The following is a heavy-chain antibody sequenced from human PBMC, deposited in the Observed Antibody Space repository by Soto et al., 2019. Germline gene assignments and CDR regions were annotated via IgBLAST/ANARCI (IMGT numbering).Heavy chain of an antibody. V-gene: IGHV4-59*01. Sequence: SETLSLTCTVSGGSISSYFWTWIRQPPGKGLEWIAYISHSGITNYNPPLKSRVTISLDTSKNQFSLQLSSVTAADTAMYYCARADMDRAAPFFYWGRGTLVTVSS. CDR1: GGSISSYF. J-gene: IGHJ4*02. D-gene: IGHD3-10*01. CDR3: ARADMDRAAPFFY. CDR2: ISHSGIT.